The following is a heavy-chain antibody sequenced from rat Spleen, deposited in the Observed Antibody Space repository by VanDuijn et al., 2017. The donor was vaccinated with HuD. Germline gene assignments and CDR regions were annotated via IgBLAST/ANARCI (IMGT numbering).Heavy chain of an antibody. Sequence: EVQLVESGGGLVQPGRSLKLSCAASGFTFSNYDMAWVRQAPTKGLEWVASISYDGSSTYYRDSVKGRFTISRDNAKSTLYLQMDSLRSEDTATYYCATGAALYWGQGVMVTFSS. CDR1: GFTFSNYD. D-gene: IGHD1-2*01. V-gene: IGHV5-7*01. J-gene: IGHJ2*01. CDR2: ISYDGSST. CDR3: ATGAALY.